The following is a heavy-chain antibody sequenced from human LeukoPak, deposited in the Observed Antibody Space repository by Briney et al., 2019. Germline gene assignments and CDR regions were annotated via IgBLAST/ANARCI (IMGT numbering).Heavy chain of an antibody. CDR3: ARDVSDEYDSASRIHLDF. J-gene: IGHJ4*02. D-gene: IGHD2/OR15-2a*01. CDR2: IKKDGNNK. CDR1: EFTFSRYW. Sequence: GGSLRLSCAASEFTFSRYWMTWVRQAPGKGLEWVANIKKDGNNKNYVDSVKGRFIISRDNAKNSLYLQMNSLRVEDTAVYYCARDVSDEYDSASRIHLDFWGRGSLVTVSS. V-gene: IGHV3-7*01.